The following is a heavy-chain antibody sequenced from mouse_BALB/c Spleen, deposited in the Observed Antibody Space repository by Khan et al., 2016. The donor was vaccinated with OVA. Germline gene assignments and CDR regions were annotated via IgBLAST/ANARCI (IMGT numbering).Heavy chain of an antibody. CDR2: ISCYNGAT. CDR3: AREADSLYY. V-gene: IGHV1S34*01. Sequence: LVKTGASVKISCTASGFSFTGHYIHWVRESPDKSLEWIGYISCYNGATNYNQKFKDKATFTVDTSSSTAYMQFNRLTSEDSAVYYGAREADSLYYWGQQTSVTVSS. D-gene: IGHD6-2*01. J-gene: IGHJ4*01. CDR1: GFSFTGHY.